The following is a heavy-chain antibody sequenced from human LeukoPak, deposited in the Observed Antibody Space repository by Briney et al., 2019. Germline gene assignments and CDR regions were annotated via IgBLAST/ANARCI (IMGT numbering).Heavy chain of an antibody. Sequence: SVKVSCKASGGTFSSYAISWVRQAPGQGLEWMGGIIPIFGTANYAQKFQGRVTITTDESTSTAYMELSSLRSEDTAVYYCARDNPIVGATTVDDAFDIWGQGTMVTVSS. V-gene: IGHV1-69*05. D-gene: IGHD1-26*01. CDR1: GGTFSSYA. J-gene: IGHJ3*02. CDR2: IIPIFGTA. CDR3: ARDNPIVGATTVDDAFDI.